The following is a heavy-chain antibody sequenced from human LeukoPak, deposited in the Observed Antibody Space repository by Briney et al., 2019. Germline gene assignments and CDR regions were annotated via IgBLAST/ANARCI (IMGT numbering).Heavy chain of an antibody. Sequence: GASVKVSCKASGYTFTSYYMHWVRQAPGQGLEWMGIINPSGGSTSYAQKFQGRVTMTRDTSTSTVYMELSSLRSEDTAVYYCAREGKPTTPRSGTRGALDIWGQGTMVTVSS. CDR1: GYTFTSYY. J-gene: IGHJ3*02. CDR2: INPSGGST. D-gene: IGHD1-26*01. V-gene: IGHV1-46*01. CDR3: AREGKPTTPRSGTRGALDI.